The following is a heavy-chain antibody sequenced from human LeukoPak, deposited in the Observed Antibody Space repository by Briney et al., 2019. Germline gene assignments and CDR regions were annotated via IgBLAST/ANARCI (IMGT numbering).Heavy chain of an antibody. D-gene: IGHD2-8*01. V-gene: IGHV1-18*01. Sequence: ASVKVSCKASGYTLSDYGISWVRQAPGQGLEWVGWITTYNGNRKYAEKFQGRVTMTTDTSTSTYYMEMRSLRSDDTAIYYCVRDCSNGVCFPRDFWGKGTQITVST. J-gene: IGHJ4*02. CDR2: ITTYNGNR. CDR1: GYTLSDYG. CDR3: VRDCSNGVCFPRDF.